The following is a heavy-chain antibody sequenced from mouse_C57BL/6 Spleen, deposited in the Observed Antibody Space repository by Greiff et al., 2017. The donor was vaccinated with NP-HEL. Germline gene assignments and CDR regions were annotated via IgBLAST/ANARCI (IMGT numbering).Heavy chain of an antibody. CDR2: FTMYSDAT. CDR1: YFAFMAGA. CDR3: AREGDYDVGAMDY. J-gene: IGHJ4*01. V-gene: IGHV1-49*01. Sequence: LQQSGAELVRPGSSVKLSCKDSYFAFMAGAMHWVKQRPGHGLEWIGSFTMYSDATEYSENFKGKATLTANTSSSTAYMELSSLTSEDSAVYYCAREGDYDVGAMDYWGQGTSVTVSS. D-gene: IGHD2-4*01.